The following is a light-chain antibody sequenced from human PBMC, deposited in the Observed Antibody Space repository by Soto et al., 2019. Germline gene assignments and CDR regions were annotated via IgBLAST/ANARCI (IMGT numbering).Light chain of an antibody. V-gene: IGKV3-15*01. CDR2: GAI. CDR1: QSIRSN. J-gene: IGKJ4*01. CDR3: QQYDDWPPLT. Sequence: EIGMTQSPATLSVSPGERATLSCRASQSIRSNLAWYQQKPGQAPRLLIYGAITRATGIPARFSGSGSGAEFTLTISSLQSEDFAVYYCQQYDDWPPLTFGGGTKVQIK.